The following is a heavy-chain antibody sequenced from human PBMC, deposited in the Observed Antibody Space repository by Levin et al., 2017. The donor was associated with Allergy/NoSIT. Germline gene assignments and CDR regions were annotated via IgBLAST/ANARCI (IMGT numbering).Heavy chain of an antibody. V-gene: IGHV3-7*01. Sequence: GGSLRLSCAASGFTFTSNWMRWVRQAPGKGLEWVTDVPPDDNEQYYVDSVKGRFTISRDNAKNSPYLQMNSLRPEDTAVYYCVSEQSWASYNWGQGTMVTVSS. CDR1: GFTFTSNW. J-gene: IGHJ3*01. CDR2: VPPDDNEQ. CDR3: VSEQSWASYN. D-gene: IGHD3-10*01.